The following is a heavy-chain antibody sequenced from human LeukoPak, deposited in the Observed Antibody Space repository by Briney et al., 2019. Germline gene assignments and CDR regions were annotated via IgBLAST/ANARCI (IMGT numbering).Heavy chain of an antibody. CDR3: AREGLWFGGKYYMDV. CDR2: IYHSGST. J-gene: IGHJ6*03. Sequence: PSETLSLTCTVSGGSISSSSYYWGWIRQPPGKGLEWIGYIYHSGSTNYNPSLKSRVTISVDTSKNQFSLKLSSVTAADTAVYYCAREGLWFGGKYYMDVWGKGTTVTISS. D-gene: IGHD3-10*01. CDR1: GGSISSSSYY. V-gene: IGHV4-61*01.